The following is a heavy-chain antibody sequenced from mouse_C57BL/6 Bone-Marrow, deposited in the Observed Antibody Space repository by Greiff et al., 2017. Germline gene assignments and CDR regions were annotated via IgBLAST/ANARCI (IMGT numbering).Heavy chain of an antibody. CDR2: ISSGGSYT. V-gene: IGHV5-6*01. CDR1: GFTFSSYG. CDR3: AIPSTVVATDFDD. D-gene: IGHD1-1*01. J-gene: IGHJ2*01. Sequence: EVKVVESGGDLVKPGGSLKLSCAASGFTFSSYGMSWVRQTPDQRLEWVATISSGGSYTYYPDSVKGRFTISRDTAKNTLYLQMSSLEYEDTAMYYCAIPSTVVATDFDDWGQGTTLTVAS.